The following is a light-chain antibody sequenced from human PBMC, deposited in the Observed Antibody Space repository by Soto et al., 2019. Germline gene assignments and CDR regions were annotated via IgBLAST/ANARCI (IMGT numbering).Light chain of an antibody. J-gene: IGLJ1*01. Sequence: QSALTQPASVSGSPGQSITISCTGTSSDVGGYNYVSWYQQHPGKAPKLMIYEVSNRPSGVSNRFSGSKSGNTASLTISGLQAEDEADYYCSSYTCSSTPYVFRTGTKVTVL. V-gene: IGLV2-14*01. CDR3: SSYTCSSTPYV. CDR1: SSDVGGYNY. CDR2: EVS.